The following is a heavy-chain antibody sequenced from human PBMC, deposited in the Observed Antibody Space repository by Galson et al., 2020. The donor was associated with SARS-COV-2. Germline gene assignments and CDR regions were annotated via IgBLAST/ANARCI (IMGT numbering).Heavy chain of an antibody. V-gene: IGHV3-15*01. J-gene: IGHJ6*02. D-gene: IGHD2-2*01. CDR2: IKSKTDGGTT. CDR3: TTRDPRYCSSTSCYYYYGMDV. Sequence: TGGSLRLSCAASGFTFSNAWMSWVRQAPGKGLEWVGRIKSKTDGGTTDYAAPVKGRFTISRDDSKNTLYLQMNSLKTEDTAVYYCTTRDPRYCSSTSCYYYYGMDVWGQGTTVTVSS. CDR1: GFTFSNAW.